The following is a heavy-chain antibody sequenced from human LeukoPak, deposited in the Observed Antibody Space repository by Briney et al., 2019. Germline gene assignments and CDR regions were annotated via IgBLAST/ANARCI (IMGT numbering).Heavy chain of an antibody. CDR2: IRYDGSNK. V-gene: IGHV3-30*02. CDR1: GFTFSSYG. Sequence: GGSLRLSCAASGFTFSSYGMHWVRQAPGKGLEWVAFIRYDGSNKYYADSVKGRFTISRDNSKNTLYLQMNSLRAEDTAVYYCARDRIAVAGPPDDASDIWGQGTMVTVSS. CDR3: ARDRIAVAGPPDDASDI. J-gene: IGHJ3*02. D-gene: IGHD6-19*01.